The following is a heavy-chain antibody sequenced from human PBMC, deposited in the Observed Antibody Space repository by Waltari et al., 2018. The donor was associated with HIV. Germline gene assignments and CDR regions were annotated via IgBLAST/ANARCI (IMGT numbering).Heavy chain of an antibody. CDR3: AIQYNPLNNYYYGMDV. D-gene: IGHD1-1*01. Sequence: EVQLLESGGGLVQPGGSLRLSCVGSGLTFRNYGMTWVRQAPGKGLEGGAGVSGSGGSTHYADSVKGRFTISRDNSNNTSYLQMNSLRAEDTAVYYCAIQYNPLNNYYYGMDVWGQGTTVTVAS. J-gene: IGHJ6*02. CDR2: VSGSGGST. V-gene: IGHV3-23*01. CDR1: GLTFRNYG.